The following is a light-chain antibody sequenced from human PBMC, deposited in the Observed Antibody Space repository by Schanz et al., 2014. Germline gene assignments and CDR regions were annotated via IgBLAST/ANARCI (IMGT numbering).Light chain of an antibody. Sequence: QSALTQPASVSGSPGQSITMSCTGTISSVSWYQQHPGEAPKLIIYEVDKRPSGVPDRFSGSKSGNTASLTVSGLQAEDEADYYCFSYAGSNNLAFGGGTKLTVL. CDR2: EVD. V-gene: IGLV2-8*01. J-gene: IGLJ2*01. CDR3: FSYAGSNNLA. CDR1: ISS.